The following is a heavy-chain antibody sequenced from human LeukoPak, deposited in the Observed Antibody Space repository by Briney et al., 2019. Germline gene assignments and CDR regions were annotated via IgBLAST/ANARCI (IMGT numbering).Heavy chain of an antibody. CDR3: ASFSPTTATFDY. J-gene: IGHJ4*02. D-gene: IGHD1-26*01. Sequence: SVKVSCKASGGTFSSYAISWVRQAPGQGLEWMGGIIPIFGTANYAQKLQGRVTMTTDTSTSTAYMELTSLRSDDTAVYYCASFSPTTATFDYWGQGTLVTVSS. CDR2: IIPIFGTA. V-gene: IGHV1-69*05. CDR1: GGTFSSYA.